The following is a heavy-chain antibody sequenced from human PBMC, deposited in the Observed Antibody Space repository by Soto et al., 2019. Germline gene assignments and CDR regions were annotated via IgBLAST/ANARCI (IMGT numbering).Heavy chain of an antibody. CDR2: IIPIFGAV. J-gene: IGHJ6*02. Sequence: QVQLVQSGADVKKPGSSVKVSCKPSGGTFSTYTFTWVRQAPGQGLEWLGGIIPIFGAVNYAPKFQGRVTISAEGSTRTTYLALSSLRSEDTAVYYCARGLIAGATSAYSHYVMDVWGQGTTVTVSS. CDR1: GGTFSTYT. V-gene: IGHV1-69*12. D-gene: IGHD6-13*01. CDR3: ARGLIAGATSAYSHYVMDV.